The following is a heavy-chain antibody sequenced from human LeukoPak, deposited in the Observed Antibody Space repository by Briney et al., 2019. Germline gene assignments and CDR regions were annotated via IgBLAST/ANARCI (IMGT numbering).Heavy chain of an antibody. CDR2: INHSGST. V-gene: IGHV4-34*01. CDR3: AAPHYRRDSSGYSRYYYGMDV. CDR1: GGSISSYY. D-gene: IGHD3-22*01. J-gene: IGHJ6*02. Sequence: PSETLSLTCTVSGGSISSYYWSWIRQPPGKGLEWIGEINHSGSTNYNPSLKSRVTISVDTSKNQFSLKLSSVTAADTAVYYCAAPHYRRDSSGYSRYYYGMDVWGQGTTVTVSS.